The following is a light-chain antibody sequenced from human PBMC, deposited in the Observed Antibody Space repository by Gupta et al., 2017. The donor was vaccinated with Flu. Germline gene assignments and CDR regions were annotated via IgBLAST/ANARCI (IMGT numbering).Light chain of an antibody. J-gene: IGLJ1*01. CDR1: STDVGGNDY. CDR3: CAGAGTFFV. Sequence: QSALTQPRSVSGSPGQSVTISCTGSSTDVGGNDYVLWLRQNPGKAHSLMIYEVRQRTSGGPDRFSGSKSGNTASLTIAVRSAEEEADYYCCAGAGTFFVFGEGTKVTVL. CDR2: EVR. V-gene: IGLV2-11*01.